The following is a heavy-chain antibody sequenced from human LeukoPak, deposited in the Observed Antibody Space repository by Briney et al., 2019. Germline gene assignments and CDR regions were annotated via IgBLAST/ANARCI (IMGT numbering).Heavy chain of an antibody. Sequence: SVKVSCKASGFTFGSSAMQWVRQARGQRLEWIGWIVLGSGNTNYAPKFQDRVSITRDVSSITAYMELNSLSSEDTAVYYCAADRSAPGSFYYDSRGPAFGFDIWGQGTMVTVSS. CDR2: IVLGSGNT. J-gene: IGHJ3*02. CDR1: GFTFGSSA. D-gene: IGHD3-22*01. V-gene: IGHV1-58*02. CDR3: AADRSAPGSFYYDSRGPAFGFDI.